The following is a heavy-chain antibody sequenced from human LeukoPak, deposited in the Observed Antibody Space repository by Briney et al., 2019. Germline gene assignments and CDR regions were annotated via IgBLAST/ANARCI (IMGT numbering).Heavy chain of an antibody. CDR3: ARDNSLGERGVVIGY. D-gene: IGHD3-10*01. CDR2: IWYDGSNK. V-gene: IGHV3-33*01. J-gene: IGHJ4*02. CDR1: GFTFSSYG. Sequence: GGSLRLSCAASGFTFSSYGMHWVRQAPGKGLEWVAVIWYDGSNKYYADSVKDRFTISRDNSKNTLFLQMNSLRAEDTAVYYCARDNSLGERGVVIGYWGQGTLVTVSS.